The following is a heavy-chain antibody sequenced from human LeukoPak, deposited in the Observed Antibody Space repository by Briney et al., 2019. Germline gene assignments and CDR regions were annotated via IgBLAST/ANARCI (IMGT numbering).Heavy chain of an antibody. CDR2: IQQDGTEI. V-gene: IGHV3-7*01. Sequence: GGSLRLSCAASGFTFSSYWMSWVRQAPGKGPEWVANIQQDGTEIYYVDAVKGRFTISRDNAKNSLYLQMNSLRDEDTAVNYCARDKVVGATFFDYWGQGTLVTVSS. J-gene: IGHJ4*02. CDR1: GFTFSSYW. D-gene: IGHD1-26*01. CDR3: ARDKVVGATFFDY.